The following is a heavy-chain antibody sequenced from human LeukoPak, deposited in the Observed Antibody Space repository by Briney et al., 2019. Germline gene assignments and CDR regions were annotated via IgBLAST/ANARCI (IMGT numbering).Heavy chain of an antibody. CDR3: ARDVLDDSSGYYSHYYYYMDV. V-gene: IGHV1-69*04. CDR1: GGTFSSYT. Sequence: ASVKVSCKASGGTFSSYTISWVGQPLAQGVEWMGRIIHILGIANNAHKFQGRVTITADKYTSTAYLELSSLRSEDTAVYYSARDVLDDSSGYYSHYYYYMDVWGKGTTVTVSS. D-gene: IGHD3-22*01. CDR2: IIHILGIA. J-gene: IGHJ6*03.